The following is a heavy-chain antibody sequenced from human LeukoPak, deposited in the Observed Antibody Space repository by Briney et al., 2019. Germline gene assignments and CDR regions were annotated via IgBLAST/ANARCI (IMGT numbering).Heavy chain of an antibody. CDR2: FDPEDGET. D-gene: IGHD4-23*01. J-gene: IGHJ4*02. CDR1: GYTLTELS. V-gene: IGHV1-24*01. Sequence: ASVKVSCKVSGYTLTELSMHWVRQAPGKGLEWMGGFDPEDGETIYAQEFQGRVTMTEDTSTDTAYMELSSLRSEDTAVYYCATVSDYGGNSRWWGGDYWGQGTLVTVSS. CDR3: ATVSDYGGNSRWWGGDY.